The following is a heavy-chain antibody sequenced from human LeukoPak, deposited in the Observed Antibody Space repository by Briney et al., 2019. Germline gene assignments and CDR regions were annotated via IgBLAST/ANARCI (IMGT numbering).Heavy chain of an antibody. Sequence: GGSLRLSCAASGFTFSDYNMRWIRQAPGKGLEWVSSISRSGSTKYYADSVKGRFTISRDNAKNSLFLQMNSLRAEDTAVYYCARGAINSGGYDAYFDYWGQGTLVTVSS. CDR3: ARGAINSGGYDAYFDY. J-gene: IGHJ4*02. D-gene: IGHD1-26*01. CDR2: ISRSGSTK. CDR1: GFTFSDYN. V-gene: IGHV3-11*01.